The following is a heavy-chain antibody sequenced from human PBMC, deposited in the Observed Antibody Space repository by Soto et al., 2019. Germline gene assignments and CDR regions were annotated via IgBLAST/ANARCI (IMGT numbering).Heavy chain of an antibody. J-gene: IGHJ5*02. Sequence: ASVKVSCKASGYTFTSYDINWVRQATGQGLEWMGWMNPNSGNTGYAQKFQGRVTVTRNTSISTAYMELSSLRSEDTAVYYCARRSSGWYRGWFDPWGQGTLVTVSS. CDR2: MNPNSGNT. CDR3: ARRSSGWYRGWFDP. D-gene: IGHD6-19*01. V-gene: IGHV1-8*01. CDR1: GYTFTSYD.